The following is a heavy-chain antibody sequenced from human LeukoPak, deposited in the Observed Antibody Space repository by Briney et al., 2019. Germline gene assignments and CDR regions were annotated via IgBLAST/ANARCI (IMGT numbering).Heavy chain of an antibody. V-gene: IGHV3-30*03. CDR2: ISYDGSNK. Sequence: GRSLRLSCAASGFTFSSYGMHWVRQAPGKGLEWVAVISYDGSNKYYADSVKGRFTISRDNSKNTLYLQMNSLRAEDTAVYYCASTQGGQGTLVTVSP. CDR1: GFTFSSYG. CDR3: ASTQ. J-gene: IGHJ4*02.